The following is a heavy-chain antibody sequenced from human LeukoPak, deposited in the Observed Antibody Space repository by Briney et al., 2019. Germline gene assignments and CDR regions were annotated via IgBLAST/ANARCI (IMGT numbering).Heavy chain of an antibody. V-gene: IGHV3-21*01. J-gene: IGHJ4*02. Sequence: GGSLRLSCAASVFTFSSYSTDWVRQAPGKGLEWVSSISSSSSYIYYADSVKGRFTISRDNAKNSLYLQMNSLRAEDTAVYYCAREPWMDYWGQGTLVTVSS. CDR3: AREPWMDY. CDR1: VFTFSSYS. D-gene: IGHD2-2*03. CDR2: ISSSSSYI.